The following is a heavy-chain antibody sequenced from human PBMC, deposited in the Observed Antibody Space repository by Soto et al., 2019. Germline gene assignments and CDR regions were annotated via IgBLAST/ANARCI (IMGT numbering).Heavy chain of an antibody. CDR3: APTGGGNFHIFDF. CDR2: IGGVGTDT. Sequence: GGALRLSCGASGFPFGDYAMARVRQASGKGLDWVSAIGGVGTDTYYADSVRGRFSISRDNSKNTLYLQMNSLRAEDTALYYCAPTGGGNFHIFDFWGQGALVTVSS. J-gene: IGHJ4*02. V-gene: IGHV3-23*01. D-gene: IGHD3-10*01. CDR1: GFPFGDYA.